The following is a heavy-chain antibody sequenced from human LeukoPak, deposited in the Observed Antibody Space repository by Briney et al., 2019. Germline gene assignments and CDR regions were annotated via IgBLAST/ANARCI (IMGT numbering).Heavy chain of an antibody. J-gene: IGHJ4*02. CDR2: ISWNSGSI. D-gene: IGHD3-9*01. V-gene: IGHV3-9*01. Sequence: GGSLRLSCAASRFTFDDYAMHWVRQAPGNGLDWVSGISWNSGSIGYADSVKGRFTISRDNAKNSLYLQMNSLRAEDTALYYCAKDGRTRYFDWLDYWGQGTLVTVSS. CDR3: AKDGRTRYFDWLDY. CDR1: RFTFDDYA.